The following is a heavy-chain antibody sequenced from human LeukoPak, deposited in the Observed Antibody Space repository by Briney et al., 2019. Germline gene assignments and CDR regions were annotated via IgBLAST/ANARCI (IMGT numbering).Heavy chain of an antibody. CDR3: ASFYYYGSGSRPYPSSYGMDV. CDR1: SYTFTSYG. V-gene: IGHV1-18*01. Sequence: ASVKVSCEASSYTFTSYGISWVRQAPGQGLEWMGWISAYNGNTNYAQKLQGRVTMTTDTSTSTAYMELRSLRSDDTAVYYCASFYYYGSGSRPYPSSYGMDVWGQGTTATVSS. CDR2: ISAYNGNT. D-gene: IGHD3-10*01. J-gene: IGHJ6*02.